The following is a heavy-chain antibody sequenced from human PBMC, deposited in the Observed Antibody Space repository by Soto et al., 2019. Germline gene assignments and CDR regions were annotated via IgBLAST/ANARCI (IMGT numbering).Heavy chain of an antibody. D-gene: IGHD2-2*01. CDR3: ARDLVVVPAAIDY. J-gene: IGHJ4*02. Sequence: GGSLRLSCAASGFTFSSYWMSWVRQAPGKGLEWVANIKQDGSEKYYVDSVKGRLTISRDNAKNSLYLQMNSLRAEDTAVYYCARDLVVVPAAIDYWGQGTLVTVSS. CDR2: IKQDGSEK. CDR1: GFTFSSYW. V-gene: IGHV3-7*01.